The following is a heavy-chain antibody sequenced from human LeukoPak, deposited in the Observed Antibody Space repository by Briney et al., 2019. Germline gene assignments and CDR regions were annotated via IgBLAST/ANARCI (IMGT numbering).Heavy chain of an antibody. CDR3: AKDRGYASPSGFDY. CDR1: GVTLSPYG. D-gene: IGHD5-12*01. V-gene: IGHV3-30*18. Sequence: GGSLRLSCAASGVTLSPYGMHWVRQAPGKGLEWVAVISYEGGTQHYADSVKGRFIISRDNSKNSLYLQMNSLRTEDTALYYCAKDRGYASPSGFDYWGQGTLVTVSS. J-gene: IGHJ4*02. CDR2: ISYEGGTQ.